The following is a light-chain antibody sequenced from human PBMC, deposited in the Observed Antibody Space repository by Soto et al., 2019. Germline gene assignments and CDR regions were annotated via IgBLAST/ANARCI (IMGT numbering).Light chain of an antibody. CDR3: LQRTNWLI. J-gene: IGKJ3*01. CDR2: DSS. CDR1: QNVSTY. V-gene: IGKV3-11*01. Sequence: EIVLTQSPATLSLSPGERATLSCRAIQNVSTYLAWYQHKPGQAPRLLIYDSSNRATGIPARFSSSGSCTDYAPIISSIKPEDFKVYYYLQRTNWLIFGTWTKVDS.